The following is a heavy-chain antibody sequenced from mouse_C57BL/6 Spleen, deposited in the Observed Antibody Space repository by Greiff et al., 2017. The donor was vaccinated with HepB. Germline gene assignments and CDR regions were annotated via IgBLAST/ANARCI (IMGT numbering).Heavy chain of an antibody. J-gene: IGHJ4*01. CDR3: TRDSDGYYAYAMDY. CDR1: GFTFSSYA. CDR2: ISSGGDYI. Sequence: EVNLVESGEGLVKPGGSLKLSCAASGFTFSSYAMSWVRQTPEKRLEWVAYISSGGDYIYYADTVKGRFTISRDNARNTLYLQMSSLKSEDTAMYYCTRDSDGYYAYAMDYCGQGTSVTVSS. V-gene: IGHV5-9-1*02. D-gene: IGHD2-3*01.